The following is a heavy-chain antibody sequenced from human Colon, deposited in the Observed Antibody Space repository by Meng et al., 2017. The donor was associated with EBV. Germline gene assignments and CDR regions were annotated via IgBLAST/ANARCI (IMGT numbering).Heavy chain of an antibody. CDR2: INHVGST. J-gene: IGHJ4*02. CDR3: ARVGQWLPIDY. Sequence: QVQLQQWGAGLLKPSGTLSLTCTVYGGSFSDSYWTWIRQPPGKGLEWIGEINHVGSTTYNPSLKSRVTISVDKSKNQFSLNLSSVTAADTAVYYCARVGQWLPIDYWGQGTLVTVSS. V-gene: IGHV4-34*01. CDR1: GGSFSDSY. D-gene: IGHD6-19*01.